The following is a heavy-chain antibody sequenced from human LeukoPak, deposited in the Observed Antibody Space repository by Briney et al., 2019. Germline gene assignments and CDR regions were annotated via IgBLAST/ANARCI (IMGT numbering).Heavy chain of an antibody. V-gene: IGHV4-61*02. D-gene: IGHD5-18*01. J-gene: IGHJ3*02. CDR1: GGSISSGSYY. CDR2: IYTSGST. CDR3: ARVRGYYDFDI. Sequence: SQTLSLTCTVSGGSISSGSYYWSWIRQPAGKGLEWIGRIYTSGSTNYNPSLKSRVTISVDTSKNQFSLKLSSVTAADTAVYYCARVRGYYDFDIWGQGTMVTVSS.